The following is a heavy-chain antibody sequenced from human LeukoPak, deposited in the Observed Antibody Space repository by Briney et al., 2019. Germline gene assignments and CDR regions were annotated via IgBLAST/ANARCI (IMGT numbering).Heavy chain of an antibody. CDR1: GLTFSDYY. Sequence: GGSLRLSCAASGLTFSDYYMSWIRQAPGKGLEWVSYISSSGSTIYYADSVKGRFTISRDNAKNSLYLQMNSLRAEDTAVYYCARDPATTSYGAFWSYYFDYWGQGTLVTVSS. CDR2: ISSSGSTI. J-gene: IGHJ4*02. CDR3: ARDPATTSYGAFWSYYFDY. V-gene: IGHV3-11*01. D-gene: IGHD4-17*01.